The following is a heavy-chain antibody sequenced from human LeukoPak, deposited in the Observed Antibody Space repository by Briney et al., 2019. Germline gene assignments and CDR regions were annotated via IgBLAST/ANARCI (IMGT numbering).Heavy chain of an antibody. V-gene: IGHV4-59*08. CDR2: IYYSGST. J-gene: IGHJ4*02. Sequence: SETLSLTCTVSGGSISSYYWSWIRQPPGKGLEWIGIIYYSGSTNYNPSLKSRVTISVDTSKNQFSVKLSSVTATDRAVYYCARQVVKGYFDYWGQGTLVTVSS. CDR1: GGSISSYY. CDR3: ARQVVKGYFDY.